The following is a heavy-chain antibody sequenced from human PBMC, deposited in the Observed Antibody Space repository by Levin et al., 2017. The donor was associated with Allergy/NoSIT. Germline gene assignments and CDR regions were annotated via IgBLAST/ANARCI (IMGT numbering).Heavy chain of an antibody. CDR1: GFTFSSYA. CDR2: ISYDGSNK. Sequence: GESLKISCAASGFTFSSYAMHWVRQAPGKGLEWVAVISYDGSNKYYADSVKGRFTISRDNSKNTLYLQMNSLRAEDTAVYYCATVLTGYYVFDYWGQGTLVTVSS. V-gene: IGHV3-30-3*01. D-gene: IGHD3-9*01. J-gene: IGHJ4*02. CDR3: ATVLTGYYVFDY.